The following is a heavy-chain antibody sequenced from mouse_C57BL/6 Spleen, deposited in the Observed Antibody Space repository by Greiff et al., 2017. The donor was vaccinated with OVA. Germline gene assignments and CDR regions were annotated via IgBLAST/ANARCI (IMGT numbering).Heavy chain of an antibody. J-gene: IGHJ2*01. V-gene: IGHV1-50*01. Sequence: QVQLQQPGAELVKPGASVKLSCKASGYTFTSYWMQWVKQRPGQGLEWIGEIDPSDSYTNYNQKIKGKATLTVDTSSRTAYMQLSSLTSEDSAVYYCARRTPGITTVVATGFDYWGQGTTLTVSS. CDR3: ARRTPGITTVVATGFDY. CDR2: IDPSDSYT. D-gene: IGHD1-1*01. CDR1: GYTFTSYW.